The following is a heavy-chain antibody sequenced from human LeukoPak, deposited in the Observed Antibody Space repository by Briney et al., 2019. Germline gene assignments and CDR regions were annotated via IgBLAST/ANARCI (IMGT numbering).Heavy chain of an antibody. D-gene: IGHD3-10*02. CDR2: ISESGVTT. CDR3: ARFRSTTIIGGGLDY. V-gene: IGHV3-23*01. CDR1: GFTFRNYA. Sequence: PGGSLRLSCAASGFTFRNYALSWVRQAPGKGLEWVSSISESGVTTYYADSVKGRFTISRDNSKNTLFLQMSSLRVDDTAVYFCARFRSTTIIGGGLDYWGQGTLVTVSS. J-gene: IGHJ4*02.